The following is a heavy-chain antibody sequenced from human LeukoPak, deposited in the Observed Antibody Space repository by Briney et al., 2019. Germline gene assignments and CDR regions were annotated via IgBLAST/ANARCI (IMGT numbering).Heavy chain of an antibody. D-gene: IGHD5-18*01. Sequence: EGSLRLSCAASGFTFSSYSMNWVRQAPGKGLEWVSSISSSSSYIYYADSVKGRFTISRDNAKNSLYLQMNSLRAEDTAVYYCARDDTQLWLGAFDIWGQGTMVTVSS. CDR2: ISSSSSYI. J-gene: IGHJ3*02. CDR1: GFTFSSYS. V-gene: IGHV3-21*01. CDR3: ARDDTQLWLGAFDI.